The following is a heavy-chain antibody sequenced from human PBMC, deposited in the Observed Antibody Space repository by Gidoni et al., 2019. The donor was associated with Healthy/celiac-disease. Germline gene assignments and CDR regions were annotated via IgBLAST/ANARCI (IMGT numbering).Heavy chain of an antibody. CDR3: ARDYPNYDFWSGFSYYYGMDV. J-gene: IGHJ6*02. D-gene: IGHD3-3*01. V-gene: IGHV3-48*02. Sequence: EVQLVESGGGLVQPGGSLRLSCAASGFTFSSYSMNWVRQAPGKGLEWVSYISSSSSTIYYADSVKGRFTISRDNAKNSLYLQMNSLRDEDTAVYYCARDYPNYDFWSGFSYYYGMDVWGQGTTVTVSS. CDR2: ISSSSSTI. CDR1: GFTFSSYS.